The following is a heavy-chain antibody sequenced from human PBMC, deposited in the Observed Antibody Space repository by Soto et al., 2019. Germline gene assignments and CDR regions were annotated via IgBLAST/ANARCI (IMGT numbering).Heavy chain of an antibody. CDR1: GFTFSTYA. CDR3: ARLITRGRERFDY. D-gene: IGHD2-8*02. CDR2: ISDSGDST. Sequence: EVQLLGSGGGLTQPGGSLRLSCAASGFTFSTYAMSWIRQAPGKGLEWVSTISDSGDSTYYADSVKGRFTISRDNSKKTLYLQMNSLRAEDTAAYYCARLITRGRERFDYWGQGTLVTVSS. J-gene: IGHJ4*02. V-gene: IGHV3-23*01.